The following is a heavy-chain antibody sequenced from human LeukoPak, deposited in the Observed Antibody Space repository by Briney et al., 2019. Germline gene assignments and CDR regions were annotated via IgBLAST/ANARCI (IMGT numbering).Heavy chain of an antibody. D-gene: IGHD2-2*01. V-gene: IGHV1-2*02. CDR2: INPNSGGT. CDR3: ARSQYCSSTSCYAFSDAFDI. CDR1: GYTFTDYY. Sequence: ASVKVSCKASGYTFTDYYMHWVRQAPGQGLEWMGWINPNSGGTNYAQKFQGRVTMTRDTSISTAYMELSRLRSDDTAVYYCARSQYCSSTSCYAFSDAFDIWGQGTMVTVSS. J-gene: IGHJ3*02.